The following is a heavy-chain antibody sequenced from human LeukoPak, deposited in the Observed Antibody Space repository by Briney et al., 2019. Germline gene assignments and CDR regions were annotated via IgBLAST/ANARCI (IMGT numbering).Heavy chain of an antibody. V-gene: IGHV4-59*01. Sequence: SETLSLTCTVSGGSISSYYWSWIRQPPGKGLEWIGYIYYSGSTNYNPSLKSRVTISVDTSKNQFSLKLSSVTAADTAVYYCAREWELLGGPLDVWGKGTTVTVSS. CDR3: AREWELLGGPLDV. CDR2: IYYSGST. J-gene: IGHJ6*04. CDR1: GGSISSYY. D-gene: IGHD1-26*01.